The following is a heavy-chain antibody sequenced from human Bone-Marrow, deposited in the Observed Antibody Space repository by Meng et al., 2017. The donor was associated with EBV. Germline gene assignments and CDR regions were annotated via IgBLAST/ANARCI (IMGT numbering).Heavy chain of an antibody. CDR3: ASGVEMATIGAEYFQH. J-gene: IGHJ1*01. Sequence: QLVQLGAEVKKPWASVKVSCKASGYTFTSYYMHGVRQAPGQGLEWMGIINPSGGSTSYAQKFQGRVTMTRDTSTSTVYMELSSLRSEDTAVYYCASGVEMATIGAEYFQHWGQGTLVTVSS. D-gene: IGHD5-24*01. CDR1: GYTFTSYY. CDR2: INPSGGST. V-gene: IGHV1-46*01.